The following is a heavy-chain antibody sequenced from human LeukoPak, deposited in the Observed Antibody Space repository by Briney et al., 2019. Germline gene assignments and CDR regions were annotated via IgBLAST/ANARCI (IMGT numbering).Heavy chain of an antibody. Sequence: PSETLSLTCSVSGGPISGLYWSWIRQPPGKGLEWIGYIFNSGSTTYNTSLKSRLTTSIDMSKNQLSLKLTSVTAADTALYYCARGQYNYGLYAFDVWGQGRVVTVSS. CDR1: GGPISGLY. CDR2: IFNSGST. V-gene: IGHV4-59*01. CDR3: ARGQYNYGLYAFDV. J-gene: IGHJ3*01. D-gene: IGHD5-18*01.